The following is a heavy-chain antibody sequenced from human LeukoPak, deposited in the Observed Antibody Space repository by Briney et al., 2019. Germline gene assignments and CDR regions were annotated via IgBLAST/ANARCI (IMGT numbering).Heavy chain of an antibody. CDR3: ARGVVRYFDY. V-gene: IGHV3-21*01. J-gene: IGHJ4*02. D-gene: IGHD3-9*01. Sequence: PGGTLRLSCAASGFTFSGYSMNWVRQAPGKGLEWVSSISSSSSYIYYADSVKGRFTISRDNAKNSLYLQMNSLRAEDTAVYYCARGVVRYFDYWGQGALVTVSS. CDR1: GFTFSGYS. CDR2: ISSSSSYI.